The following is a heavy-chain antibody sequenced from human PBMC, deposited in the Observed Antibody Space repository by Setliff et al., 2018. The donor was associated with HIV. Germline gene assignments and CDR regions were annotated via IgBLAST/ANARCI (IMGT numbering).Heavy chain of an antibody. V-gene: IGHV1-2*02. Sequence: ASVKVFCKASRYTFTKYFIHWVRQAPGQGLEWMAYINPNSGDSRTAQKFQGRVTVTTDTSSNTAFMDLRSLRTDDTAVYYCARPLFCTTYSCPMDVWGKGTMVTVSS. CDR3: ARPLFCTTYSCPMDV. CDR2: INPNSGDS. D-gene: IGHD2-8*01. CDR1: RYTFTKYF. J-gene: IGHJ6*04.